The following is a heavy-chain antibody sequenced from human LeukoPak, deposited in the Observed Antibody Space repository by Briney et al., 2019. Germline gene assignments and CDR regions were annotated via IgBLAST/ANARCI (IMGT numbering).Heavy chain of an antibody. J-gene: IGHJ6*02. V-gene: IGHV4-59*08. CDR2: IYYSGST. CDR1: GGSISSYY. Sequence: SETLSLTCTVSGGSISSYYWSWIRQPPGKGLEWIGYIYYSGSTNYNPSLKSRVTISIDTSKNQFSLKLSSVTAADTAVYYCAKSAYPHYYDKKARDYYYGMDVWGQGTTVTVSS. D-gene: IGHD3-22*01. CDR3: AKSAYPHYYDKKARDYYYGMDV.